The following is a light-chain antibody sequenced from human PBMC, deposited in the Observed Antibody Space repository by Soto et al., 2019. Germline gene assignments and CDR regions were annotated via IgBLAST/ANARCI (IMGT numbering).Light chain of an antibody. CDR2: EGS. J-gene: IGLJ1*01. V-gene: IGLV2-23*01. CDR3: CSYAGSSTFYV. CDR1: SSDVGSYNL. Sequence: QSVLTQPASVSGSPGQSITISCTGTSSDVGSYNLVSWYQQHPGKAPKPMIYEGSKRPSGVSNRFSGSKSGNTASLTISGLQAEDEADYYCCSYAGSSTFYVFGTGTKVTV.